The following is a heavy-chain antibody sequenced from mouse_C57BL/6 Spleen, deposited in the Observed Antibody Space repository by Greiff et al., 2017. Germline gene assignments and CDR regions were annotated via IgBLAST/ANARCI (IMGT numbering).Heavy chain of an antibody. Sequence: LQQSGASVKISCKASGYAFSSYWMNWVKQRPGKGLEWIGQIYPGDGDTNYNGKFKGKATLTADKSSSTAYMQLSSLTSEDSAVYFCARAGTFRYFDVWGTGTTVTVSS. CDR1: GYAFSSYW. D-gene: IGHD4-1*01. CDR3: ARAGTFRYFDV. J-gene: IGHJ1*03. CDR2: IYPGDGDT. V-gene: IGHV1-80*01.